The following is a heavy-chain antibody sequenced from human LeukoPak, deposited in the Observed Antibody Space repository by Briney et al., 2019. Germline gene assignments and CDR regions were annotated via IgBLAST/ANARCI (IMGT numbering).Heavy chain of an antibody. CDR1: GFTITDST. D-gene: IGHD2-2*01. Sequence: PGGSLRLSCAASGFTITDSTMNWVRQAPGKGLEWVSSISSSSSFIYYEDSLRGRFTISRDNARNSLYLQMNSLRAEDTAVYYCSTSSGVYCRDTSCFDFWGQGTLVTVSS. J-gene: IGHJ4*02. CDR3: STSSGVYCRDTSCFDF. V-gene: IGHV3-21*01. CDR2: ISSSSSFI.